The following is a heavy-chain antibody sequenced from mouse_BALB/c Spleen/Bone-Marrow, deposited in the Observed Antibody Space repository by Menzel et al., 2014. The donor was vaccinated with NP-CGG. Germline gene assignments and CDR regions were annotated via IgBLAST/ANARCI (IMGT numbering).Heavy chain of an antibody. J-gene: IGHJ1*01. CDR1: GFNIKDTY. CDR3: ASYRYAWYFDV. D-gene: IGHD2-14*01. V-gene: IGHV14-3*02. Sequence: EVKLVESGAELVKPGASVKLSCTASGFNIKDTYMHWVKQRPEQGLEWIGRTDPANGNTKYDPRFQGKATITADTSSNTAYLQLSSLTSEDTAVYYCASYRYAWYFDVWGAGTTVTVSS. CDR2: TDPANGNT.